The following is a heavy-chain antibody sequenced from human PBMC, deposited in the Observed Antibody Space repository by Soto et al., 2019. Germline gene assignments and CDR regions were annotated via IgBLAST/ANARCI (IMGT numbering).Heavy chain of an antibody. CDR3: ARDAKYYYDSSATS. Sequence: SETLSLTCTVSGGSISSGDYYWSWIRQHPGKGLEWIGYIYYSGSTYYNPSLKSRVTISVDTSKNQFSLKLSSVTAADTAVYYCARDAKYYYDSSATSWGQGTLVTVSS. D-gene: IGHD3-22*01. CDR2: IYYSGST. CDR1: GGSISSGDYY. V-gene: IGHV4-31*03. J-gene: IGHJ4*02.